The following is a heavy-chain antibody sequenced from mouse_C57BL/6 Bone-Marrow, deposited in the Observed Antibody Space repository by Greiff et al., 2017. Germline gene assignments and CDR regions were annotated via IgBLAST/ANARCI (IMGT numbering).Heavy chain of an antibody. CDR3: AMEHYYGSSYGAY. D-gene: IGHD1-1*01. CDR1: GYTFTSYW. CDR2: IHPSDSDT. J-gene: IGHJ3*01. Sequence: VQLQQPGAELVKPGASVKVSCKASGYTFTSYWMHWVKQRPGQGLEWIGRIHPSDSDTNYNQKFKGKATLTVDKSSSTAYMQLSSLTSEDSAVYYCAMEHYYGSSYGAYWGQGTLVTVSA. V-gene: IGHV1-74*01.